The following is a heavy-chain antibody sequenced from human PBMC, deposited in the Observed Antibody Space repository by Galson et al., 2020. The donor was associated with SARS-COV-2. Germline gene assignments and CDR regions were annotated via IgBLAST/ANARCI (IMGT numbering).Heavy chain of an antibody. J-gene: IGHJ2*01. Sequence: SLKISCAASGFTFDDYAMHWVRQAPGKGLEWVSGSSWNSGSIGYADSVKGRFTISRDNAKNSLYLQMNSLRAEDTALYYCAKDTLRFGHWIDWYFDLWGRGTLVTVSS. V-gene: IGHV3-9*01. D-gene: IGHD3-10*01. CDR3: AKDTLRFGHWIDWYFDL. CDR1: GFTFDDYA. CDR2: SSWNSGSI.